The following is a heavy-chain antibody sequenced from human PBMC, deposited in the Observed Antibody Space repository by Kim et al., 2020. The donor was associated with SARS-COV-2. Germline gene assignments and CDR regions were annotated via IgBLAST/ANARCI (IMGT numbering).Heavy chain of an antibody. V-gene: IGHV3-48*04. CDR1: GFTFSTYS. J-gene: IGHJ4*02. Sequence: GGSLRLSCAASGFTFSTYSLSWVRQAPGKGLEWVSYISGSSSTIYYADSVKGRFTISRDNAKNSLYLQMISLRAEDTAFYYCTRVAPFDILTGYTPHPPFDYWGQGTLVTVSS. D-gene: IGHD3-9*01. CDR3: TRVAPFDILTGYTPHPPFDY. CDR2: ISGSSSTI.